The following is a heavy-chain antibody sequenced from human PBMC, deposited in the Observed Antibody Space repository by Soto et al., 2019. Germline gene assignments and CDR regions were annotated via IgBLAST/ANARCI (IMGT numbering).Heavy chain of an antibody. D-gene: IGHD2-2*01. CDR2: IYHSGST. Sequence: PSETLSLTCAVSGGSISSSNWWSWVRQPPGKGLEWIGEIYHSGSTNYNPSLKSRVTISVDKSKNQFSLKLSSVTAADTAVYYCSRSGEYCSSTSCPDENWFDPWGQGTLVTVSS. J-gene: IGHJ5*02. CDR1: GGSISSSNW. CDR3: SRSGEYCSSTSCPDENWFDP. V-gene: IGHV4-4*02.